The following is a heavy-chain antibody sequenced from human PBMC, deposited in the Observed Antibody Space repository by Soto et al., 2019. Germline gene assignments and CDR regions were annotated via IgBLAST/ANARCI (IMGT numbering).Heavy chain of an antibody. CDR2: IYCDDDE. D-gene: IGHD4-17*01. CDR3: AHAGDYDLVSFDH. Sequence: QITLRESGPALVRPAQTLTLTCTFSGFSLTSHHMGVAWIRQPPGKAMEWLALIYCDDDERFNPSLKDRLAISKDTSKNQVVLTMTNMGPLDTATYFCAHAGDYDLVSFDHWGPGTLVTVSS. J-gene: IGHJ4*02. CDR1: GFSLTSHHMG. V-gene: IGHV2-5*02.